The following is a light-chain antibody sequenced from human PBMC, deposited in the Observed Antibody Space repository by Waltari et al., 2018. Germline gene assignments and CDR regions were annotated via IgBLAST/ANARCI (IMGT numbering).Light chain of an antibody. CDR2: RNN. Sequence: QSVLTQPPSASGTPGQRVTISCSGSSSNIGSNFVYWYQQLTGTAPKLLIYRNNQRPSGVPDRFSGSKSGTSASLAISGLRSEDEADYYCAPWDDSLSGPGVFGGGTKLTVL. J-gene: IGLJ3*02. CDR3: APWDDSLSGPGV. CDR1: SSNIGSNF. V-gene: IGLV1-47*01.